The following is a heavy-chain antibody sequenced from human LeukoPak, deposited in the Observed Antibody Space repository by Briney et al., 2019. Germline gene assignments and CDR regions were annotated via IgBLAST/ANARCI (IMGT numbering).Heavy chain of an antibody. CDR2: IYSGGST. D-gene: IGHD5-24*01. V-gene: IGHV3-53*01. CDR1: GFTVSSNY. CDR3: ARDRGGYNIFDY. J-gene: IGHJ4*02. Sequence: GGSLRLSCAASGFTVSSNYMSWVRQAPGKGLEWVSVIYSGGSTYYADSVKGRFTISRDNSKNTLYLQMNSLRDEDTAVYYCARDRGGYNIFDYWGQGTLVTVSS.